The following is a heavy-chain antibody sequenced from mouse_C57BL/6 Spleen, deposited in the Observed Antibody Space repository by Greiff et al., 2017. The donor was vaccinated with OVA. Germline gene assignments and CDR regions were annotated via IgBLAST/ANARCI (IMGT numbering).Heavy chain of an antibody. J-gene: IGHJ1*03. D-gene: IGHD2-10*01. CDR2: IYPGSGST. V-gene: IGHV1-55*01. CDR1: GYTFTSYW. Sequence: VQLQQSGAELVKPGASVKMSCKASGYTFTSYWITWVKQRPGQGLEWIGDIYPGSGSTNYNEKFKSKATLTVDTSSSTAYMQLSSLTSEDSAVYYCARSYPGYCDVWGTGTTVTVSS. CDR3: ARSYPGYCDV.